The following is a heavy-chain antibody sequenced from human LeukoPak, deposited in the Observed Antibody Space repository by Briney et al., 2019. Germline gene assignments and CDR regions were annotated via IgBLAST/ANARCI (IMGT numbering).Heavy chain of an antibody. Sequence: PGGSLRLSCAASGFTFSSYAMSWVRQAPGKGLEWVSAISGSGGSTYYADSVKGRFTISRDNSKNTLYLQMNSLRAEDTAVEYCAKDLFGDTSSRFSEYWGQGTLVNVSS. D-gene: IGHD6-13*01. J-gene: IGHJ4*02. V-gene: IGHV3-23*01. CDR2: ISGSGGST. CDR1: GFTFSSYA. CDR3: AKDLFGDTSSRFSEY.